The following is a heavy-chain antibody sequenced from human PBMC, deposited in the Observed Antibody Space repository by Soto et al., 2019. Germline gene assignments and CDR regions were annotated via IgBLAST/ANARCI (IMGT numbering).Heavy chain of an antibody. CDR2: VIPLLGTA. J-gene: IGHJ3*02. CDR1: GGSFSGQK. D-gene: IGHD2-15*01. V-gene: IGHV1-69*08. Sequence: GASVKVSCKASGGSFSGQKINWVRQAPGQGLEWMGRVIPLLGTADYAQSLQGRVTMTADKTTSTAYMELSSLRIEDTAMYYCARAPGKDIVLEAAASDAFDIWGQGTMGTVSS. CDR3: ARAPGKDIVLEAAASDAFDI.